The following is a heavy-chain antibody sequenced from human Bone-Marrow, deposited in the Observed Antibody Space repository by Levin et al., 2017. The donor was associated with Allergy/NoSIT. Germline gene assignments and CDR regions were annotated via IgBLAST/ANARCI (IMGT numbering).Heavy chain of an antibody. CDR1: GGSISSSSYY. J-gene: IGHJ1*01. Sequence: SETLSLTCTVSGGSISSSSYYWGWIRQPPGKGLEWIGSIYYSGSTYYNPSLKSRVTISVDTSKNQFSLKLSAVTAAGTAAYYCAISPGRYSGSWYDAGDFQHWGQGTLVTVSS. CDR2: IYYSGST. V-gene: IGHV4-39*07. CDR3: AISPGRYSGSWYDAGDFQH. D-gene: IGHD6-13*01.